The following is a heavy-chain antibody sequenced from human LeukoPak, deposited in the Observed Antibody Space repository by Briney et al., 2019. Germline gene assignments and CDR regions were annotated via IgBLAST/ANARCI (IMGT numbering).Heavy chain of an antibody. Sequence: PGGSLRLSCAASGFTFSTYSMNWVRQAPGKGLEWVSYIGANSAIFHADSVKGRFTISRDNAKNSLSLQVNSLRDDDTALYYCAREGYYGAFDIWGQGTMVTVSS. CDR1: GFTFSTYS. D-gene: IGHD3-10*01. J-gene: IGHJ3*02. CDR3: AREGYYGAFDI. CDR2: IGANSAI. V-gene: IGHV3-48*02.